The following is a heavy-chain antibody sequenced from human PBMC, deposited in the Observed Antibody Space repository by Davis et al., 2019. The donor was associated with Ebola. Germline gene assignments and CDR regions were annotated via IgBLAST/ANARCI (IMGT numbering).Heavy chain of an antibody. J-gene: IGHJ4*02. CDR1: GYSFTSYW. Sequence: GESLKIHRKSSGYSFTSYWIGWVRQMHGKGLEWMGIIYPGDTDTRYSPSFQGKVTVSADKSITTAYLQWSSLKASDNAMYYCARGTDGYNPGGYFDSWGQGTLVTVSS. CDR2: IYPGDTDT. D-gene: IGHD5-24*01. CDR3: ARGTDGYNPGGYFDS. V-gene: IGHV5-51*01.